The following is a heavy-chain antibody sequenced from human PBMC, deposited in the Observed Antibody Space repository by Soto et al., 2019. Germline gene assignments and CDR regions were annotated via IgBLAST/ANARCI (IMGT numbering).Heavy chain of an antibody. CDR2: IHPSGST. CDR1: GGSFSGYY. J-gene: IGHJ1*01. Sequence: SETLSLTCAVYGGSFSGYYWTWIRQPPGKGLEWIGEIHPSGSTNYNPSLKSRVTMTIDTSTTTAYMELRNLTSEDTAVYFSVRGYCTTSPCSGDFQFWGQGTLVTVSS. D-gene: IGHD2-15*01. CDR3: VRGYCTTSPCSGDFQF. V-gene: IGHV4-34*10.